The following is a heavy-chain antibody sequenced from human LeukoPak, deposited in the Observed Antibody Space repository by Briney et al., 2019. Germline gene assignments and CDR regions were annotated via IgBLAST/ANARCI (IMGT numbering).Heavy chain of an antibody. CDR2: IYHSGSP. CDR1: GGSISSNNW. J-gene: IGHJ4*02. Sequence: SGTLSLTCAVSGGSISSNNWWGWVRQPPGKGLEWIGEIYHSGSPNYNSSLKSRVTISVVKSRNHFSLNLSSVTAADTAVYYCARVNINNWHSCDYWGQGTLVTVSS. D-gene: IGHD1-1*01. V-gene: IGHV4-4*02. CDR3: ARVNINNWHSCDY.